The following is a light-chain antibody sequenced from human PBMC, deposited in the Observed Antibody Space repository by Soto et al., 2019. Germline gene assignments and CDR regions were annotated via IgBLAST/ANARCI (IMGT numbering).Light chain of an antibody. CDR1: STDFFSYNL. CDR3: SLYTRENTYV. CDR2: EAS. Sequence: QSVLTEPPSVSGSPGQSVTISCTGTSTDFFSYNLVSWYQQPPGTAPKVIIYEASNRPSWIPDRFSGSKSVNTASLTISGLQAADEADYYCSLYTRENTYVFGTGTKVTVL. V-gene: IGLV2-18*01. J-gene: IGLJ1*01.